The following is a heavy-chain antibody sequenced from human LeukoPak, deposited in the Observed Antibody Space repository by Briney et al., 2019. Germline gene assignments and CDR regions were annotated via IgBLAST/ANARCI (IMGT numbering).Heavy chain of an antibody. CDR1: GYSFTGYY. Sequence: ASVKVSCKASGYSFTGYYMHWVRQAPGQGLEWMGWINPDSGDTKYAQKFQGRVTMTRDMSTSTVYMELSSLRSEDTAVYYCARGEAIDPVAGALDYWGQGTLATVSS. D-gene: IGHD1-14*01. CDR2: INPDSGDT. CDR3: ARGEAIDPVAGALDY. J-gene: IGHJ4*02. V-gene: IGHV1-2*02.